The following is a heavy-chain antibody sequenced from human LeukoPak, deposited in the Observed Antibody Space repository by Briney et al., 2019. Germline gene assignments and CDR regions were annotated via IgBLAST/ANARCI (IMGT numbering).Heavy chain of an antibody. CDR1: GYSISSGYY. CDR3: ARAYYDSSGYRYFDY. D-gene: IGHD3-22*01. CDR2: IYHSGST. V-gene: IGHV4-38-2*02. J-gene: IGHJ4*02. Sequence: PSETLSLTCTVSGYSISSGYYWAWIRQPPGKGLGWIGSIYHSGSTYYNPSLKSRVTISVDTSKNQFSLKLSSVTAADTAVYYCARAYYDSSGYRYFDYWGQGTLVTASS.